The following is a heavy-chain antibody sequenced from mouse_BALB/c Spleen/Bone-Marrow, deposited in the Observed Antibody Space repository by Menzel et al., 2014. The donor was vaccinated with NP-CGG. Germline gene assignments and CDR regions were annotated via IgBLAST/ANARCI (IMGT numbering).Heavy chain of an antibody. J-gene: IGHJ2*01. CDR2: IYPGSGNT. D-gene: IGHD1-1*01. V-gene: IGHV1-84*02. Sequence: VQLQESGPELVKPGASVKISCKASGYTFTDYYINWVKQKPGQGPEWIGWIYPGSGNTKYNEKFKGKATLTVDTSSSTAYMQLSSLTSEDTAVYFCGREPYYGYYFDYWGQGTTLTVSS. CDR1: GYTFTDYY. CDR3: GREPYYGYYFDY.